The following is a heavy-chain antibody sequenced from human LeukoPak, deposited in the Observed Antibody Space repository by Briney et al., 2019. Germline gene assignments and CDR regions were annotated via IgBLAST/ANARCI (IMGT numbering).Heavy chain of an antibody. CDR1: GFTFSRHW. CDR2: IKQDGSQ. CDR3: ARGPDFGDRLDYFDY. J-gene: IGHJ4*02. D-gene: IGHD4-17*01. Sequence: GGSLRLSCVASGFTFSRHWMGWVRQAPGKGLEWVASIKQDGSQYYVDSVKGRFFISRENAKNSVSLQMNSLRGEDTAAYYCARGPDFGDRLDYFDYWGQGTLVTVS. V-gene: IGHV3-7*01.